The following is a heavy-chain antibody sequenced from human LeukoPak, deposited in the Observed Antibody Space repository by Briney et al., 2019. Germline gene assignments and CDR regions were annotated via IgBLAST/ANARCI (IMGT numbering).Heavy chain of an antibody. D-gene: IGHD1/OR15-1a*01. V-gene: IGHV3-30-3*01. CDR1: GFTFSSYA. CDR2: ISYDGSNK. Sequence: GRSLRLSCAASGFTFSSYAMYWVRQAPGKGLEWVAVISYDGSNKYYADSVKGRFTISRDNSKNTLYLQMNSLRAEDTAVYYCARGWTGTRYFDYWGQGTLVTVSS. CDR3: ARGWTGTRYFDY. J-gene: IGHJ4*02.